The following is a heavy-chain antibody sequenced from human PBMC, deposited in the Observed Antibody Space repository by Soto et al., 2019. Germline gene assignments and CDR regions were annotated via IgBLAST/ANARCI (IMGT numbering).Heavy chain of an antibody. CDR3: ARSPGWLVLFDY. V-gene: IGHV2-5*02. D-gene: IGHD6-19*01. CDR2: IYWDDDK. Sequence: QITLKESGPPLVKPTQTLTLTCTFSGFSLSTSGVGVGWIRQPPGKALEWLALIYWDDDKRYSPSLKSRLTITKDTSKNQVVLTMTNMDPVDTATYYCARSPGWLVLFDYWGQGTLVTVSS. CDR1: GFSLSTSGVG. J-gene: IGHJ4*02.